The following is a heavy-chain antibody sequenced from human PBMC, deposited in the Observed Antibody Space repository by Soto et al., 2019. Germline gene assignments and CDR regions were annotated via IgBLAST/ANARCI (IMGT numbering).Heavy chain of an antibody. J-gene: IGHJ4*02. V-gene: IGHV3-74*01. D-gene: IGHD3-22*01. CDR2: INSDGSST. Sequence: GGSLRLSCAASGFTFSSYWMHWVRQAPWKGLVWVSRINSDGSSTSYADSVKGRFTISRDNAKNTLYLQMNSLRAEDTAVYYCARDPHEFYDSTGYYDYWAQGTLDTVSS. CDR1: GFTFSSYW. CDR3: ARDPHEFYDSTGYYDY.